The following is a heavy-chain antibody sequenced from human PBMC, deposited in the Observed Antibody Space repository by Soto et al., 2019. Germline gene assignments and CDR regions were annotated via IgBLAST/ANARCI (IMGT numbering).Heavy chain of an antibody. V-gene: IGHV3-20*04. CDR1: GFTFDDYG. Sequence: GGSLRLSCAASGFTFDDYGMSWVRQAPGKGLEWVSGINWNGGSTGYADSVKGRFTISRDNAKNSLYLQMNSLRAEDTALYYCARDRGYCSGGSCYYDYWGQGTLVTVSS. CDR3: ARDRGYCSGGSCYYDY. J-gene: IGHJ4*02. D-gene: IGHD2-15*01. CDR2: INWNGGST.